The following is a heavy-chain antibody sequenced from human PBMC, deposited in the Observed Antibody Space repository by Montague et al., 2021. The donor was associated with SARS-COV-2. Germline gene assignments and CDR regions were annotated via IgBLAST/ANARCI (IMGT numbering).Heavy chain of an antibody. CDR1: GFTFSRHE. CDR3: ATLARGLFDHGMDV. V-gene: IGHV3-48*03. J-gene: IGHJ6*02. D-gene: IGHD3-10*01. CDR2: ITSDGGIL. Sequence: SLRLSCAASGFTFSRHEVNWVRQAPGKGLEWVSYITSDGGILYYSYFXXVLFTISRDNAKNSLYLHMNSLRVGATAVSYCATLARGLFDHGMDVWGQGTTVTVSS.